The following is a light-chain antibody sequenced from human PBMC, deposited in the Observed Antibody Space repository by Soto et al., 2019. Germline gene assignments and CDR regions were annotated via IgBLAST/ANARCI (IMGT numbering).Light chain of an antibody. CDR3: CSYAGSSTYVV. Sequence: QSALTQPASVSGSPGQSITISCTGTSSDVGSYNLVSWYQQHPGKAPNVMIYEVTKRPSGVSNRFSGSKSGNTASLTIFGLQAEDEGDYYCCSYAGSSTYVVFGGGTKLTVL. CDR2: EVT. CDR1: SSDVGSYNL. V-gene: IGLV2-23*02. J-gene: IGLJ2*01.